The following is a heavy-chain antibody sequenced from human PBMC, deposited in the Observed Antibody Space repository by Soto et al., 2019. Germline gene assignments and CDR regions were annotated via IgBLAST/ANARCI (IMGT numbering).Heavy chain of an antibody. Sequence: GGSLRLSCAASGFTFSSYTMNWVRQAPGKGLEWVSSISSSSSYIYYADSVKGRFTISRDNAENSLYLQMNSLRAEDTAVYYCARSPVMITFGGVIAYFDYWGRGTLVTVSS. V-gene: IGHV3-21*01. D-gene: IGHD3-16*02. CDR1: GFTFSSYT. CDR3: ARSPVMITFGGVIAYFDY. CDR2: ISSSSSYI. J-gene: IGHJ4*02.